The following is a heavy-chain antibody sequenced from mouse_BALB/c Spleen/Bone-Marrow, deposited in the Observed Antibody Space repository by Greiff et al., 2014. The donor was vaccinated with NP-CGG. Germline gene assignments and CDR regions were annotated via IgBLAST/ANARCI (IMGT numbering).Heavy chain of an antibody. CDR3: ARNYGYGKSFAY. Sequence: VQLKESGAELVKPGASVKLSCTASGFNIKNTYMHWGKQRPEQGLEGIGRIDPANGNTKYDPKFQGKATITADTSSNTAYLQLSSLTSEDTAVYYCARNYGYGKSFAYWGQGTLVTVSA. J-gene: IGHJ3*01. CDR1: GFNIKNTY. V-gene: IGHV14-3*02. CDR2: IDPANGNT. D-gene: IGHD2-2*01.